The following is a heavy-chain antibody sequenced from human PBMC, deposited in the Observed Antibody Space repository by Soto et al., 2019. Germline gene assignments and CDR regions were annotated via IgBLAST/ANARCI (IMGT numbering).Heavy chain of an antibody. CDR3: ANSVTGGLYYGMDV. Sequence: GGSLRLSCAASGFTFSSYAMSWVRQAPGKGLEWVSAISGSGGSTYYADSVKGRFTISRDNSKNTLYLQMNSLRAEDTAVYHCANSVTGGLYYGMDVWGQGTTVTVSS. J-gene: IGHJ6*02. CDR1: GFTFSSYA. CDR2: ISGSGGST. V-gene: IGHV3-23*01. D-gene: IGHD4-4*01.